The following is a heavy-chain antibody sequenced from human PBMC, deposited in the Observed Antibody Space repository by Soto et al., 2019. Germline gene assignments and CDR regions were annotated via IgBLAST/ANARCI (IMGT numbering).Heavy chain of an antibody. Sequence: ASVKVSCKGSGYTLTELSMHWVRQAPGKGLEWMGGFDPEDGETIYAQKFQGRVTMTEDTSTDTAYMELSSLRSEDTAVYYCATGYYYDSSGYDPGYYWGQGTLVTVSS. CDR3: ATGYYYDSSGYDPGYY. CDR2: FDPEDGET. CDR1: GYTLTELS. D-gene: IGHD3-22*01. J-gene: IGHJ4*02. V-gene: IGHV1-24*01.